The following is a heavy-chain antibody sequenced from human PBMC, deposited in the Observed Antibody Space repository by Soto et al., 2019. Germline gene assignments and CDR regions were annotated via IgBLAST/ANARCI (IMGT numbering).Heavy chain of an antibody. V-gene: IGHV1-69*04. J-gene: IGHJ5*02. D-gene: IGHD6-13*01. CDR2: IIPILGIA. Sequence: GASVKVSCKASGGTFSSYTISWVRQAPGQGLEWMGRIIPILGIANYAQKFQGRVTITADKSTSTAYMELSSLRSEDTAVYYCARDLLAAADPNWFDPWGQGTLVTVSS. CDR1: GGTFSSYT. CDR3: ARDLLAAADPNWFDP.